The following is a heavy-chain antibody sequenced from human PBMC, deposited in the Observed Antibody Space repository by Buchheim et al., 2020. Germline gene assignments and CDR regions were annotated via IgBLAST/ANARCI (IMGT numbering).Heavy chain of an antibody. CDR2: INHSGST. J-gene: IGHJ4*02. V-gene: IGHV4-34*01. D-gene: IGHD5-12*01. Sequence: QVQLQQWGAGLLKPSETLSLTCAVYGGSFSGYYWSWIRQPPGKGLEWIGEINHSGSTNYNPSLKSRVTISVDTSKNQFSLKLSSVTAADTAVYYCARSDRGYSGYESGYYFDYWGQGTL. CDR1: GGSFSGYY. CDR3: ARSDRGYSGYESGYYFDY.